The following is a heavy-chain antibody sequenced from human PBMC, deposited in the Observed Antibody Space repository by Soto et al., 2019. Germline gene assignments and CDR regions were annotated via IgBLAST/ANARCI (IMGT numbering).Heavy chain of an antibody. CDR1: GESISSGGYY. D-gene: IGHD6-6*01. CDR2: LYDSESA. V-gene: IGHV4-31*03. CDR3: ARASSSSSAADY. Sequence: QVQLQKSGPGLVKASQTLSLICSVSGESISSGGYYWSWIRHHPGKGLEWIGYLYDSESAYYNPSLKRRVTISMDTSKNPFAMKLSSVTAADTAVYYCARASSSSSAADYWGQGTLITVSS. J-gene: IGHJ4*02.